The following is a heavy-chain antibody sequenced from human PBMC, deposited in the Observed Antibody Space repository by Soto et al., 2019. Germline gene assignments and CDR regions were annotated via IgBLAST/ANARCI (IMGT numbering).Heavy chain of an antibody. CDR3: ARHIAVSGTRGFDY. Sequence: QVQLPESGPGLMQPSGTLSLTCAVSGGSISDNWWSWVRQPPGKGLEWIGEIYHTGNRHYNPSLEGRVTISVDKSKNHFSLNLNSVTAADTAVYYCARHIAVSGTRGFDYWGQGILVTVSS. J-gene: IGHJ4*02. V-gene: IGHV4-4*02. CDR1: GGSISDNW. D-gene: IGHD6-19*01. CDR2: IYHTGNR.